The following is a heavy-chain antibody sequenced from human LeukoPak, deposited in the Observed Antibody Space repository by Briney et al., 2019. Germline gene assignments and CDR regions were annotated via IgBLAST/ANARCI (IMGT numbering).Heavy chain of an antibody. D-gene: IGHD1-26*01. CDR1: GFTFSSYS. V-gene: IGHV3-21*04. Sequence: GGSLRLSCAASGFTFSSYSMNWVRQAPGKGLEWVSSISSSSSYIYYADSVKGRFTISRDNAKNSLYLQMNSLRAEDTAVYYCARASPGYSGSHFFDYWGQGTLVTVSS. CDR2: ISSSSSYI. J-gene: IGHJ4*02. CDR3: ARASPGYSGSHFFDY.